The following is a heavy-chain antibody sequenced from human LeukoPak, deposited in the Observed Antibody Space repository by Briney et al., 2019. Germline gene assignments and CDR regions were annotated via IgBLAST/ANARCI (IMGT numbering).Heavy chain of an antibody. V-gene: IGHV4-39*01. CDR3: ARLTVTVSYYYYYGMDV. CDR2: IYYSGST. J-gene: IGHJ6*02. Sequence: SETLSLTCTVSGGSISSSSYYLGWIRQPPGKGLEWIVSIYYSGSTYYNPSLKSRVTISVDTSKNQFSLKLSSVTAADTAVYYCARLTVTVSYYYYYGMDVWGQGTTVTVSS. D-gene: IGHD4-17*01. CDR1: GGSISSSSYY.